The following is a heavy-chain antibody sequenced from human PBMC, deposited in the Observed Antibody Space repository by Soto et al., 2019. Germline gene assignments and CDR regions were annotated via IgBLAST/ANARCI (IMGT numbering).Heavy chain of an antibody. CDR1: GGTFSSYA. CDR2: IIPIFGTA. J-gene: IGHJ3*02. CDR3: ARGYCISTSCYDAFDI. V-gene: IGHV1-69*13. Sequence: SVKVSCKASGGTFSSYAISWVRQAPGQGLEWMGGIIPIFGTANYAQKFQGRVTITADESTSTAYMELSSLRSEDTAVYYCARGYCISTSCYDAFDIWGQGTMVTVSS. D-gene: IGHD2-2*01.